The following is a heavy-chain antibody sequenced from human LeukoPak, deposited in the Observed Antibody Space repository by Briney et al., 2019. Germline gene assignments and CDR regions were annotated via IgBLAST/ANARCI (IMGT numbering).Heavy chain of an antibody. V-gene: IGHV4-30-4*08. CDR2: IYHSGST. J-gene: IGHJ5*02. D-gene: IGHD6-13*01. CDR3: ASLIAAAGPEGWFDP. CDR1: GGSISSGDYY. Sequence: SQTLSLTCTVSGGSISSGDYYWSWIRQPPGKGLEWIGYIYHSGSTYYNPSLKSRVTISVDRSKNQFSLKLRSVTAADTAVCYCASLIAAAGPEGWFDPWGQGTLVTVSS.